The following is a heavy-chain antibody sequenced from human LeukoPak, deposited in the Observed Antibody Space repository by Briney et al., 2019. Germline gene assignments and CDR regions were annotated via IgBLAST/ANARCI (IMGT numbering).Heavy chain of an antibody. J-gene: IGHJ6*02. D-gene: IGHD2-15*01. CDR1: GFTFSSYE. Sequence: GGSLRLSCAASGFTFSSYEMNWVRQAPGKGLEWLSYIGSTGTTIYYADSVKGRFTISRDNAKNSLYLQMNSLRAEDTAVYYCARYSGDYYYYYGMDVWGQGTTVTVSS. CDR2: IGSTGTTI. V-gene: IGHV3-48*03. CDR3: ARYSGDYYYYYGMDV.